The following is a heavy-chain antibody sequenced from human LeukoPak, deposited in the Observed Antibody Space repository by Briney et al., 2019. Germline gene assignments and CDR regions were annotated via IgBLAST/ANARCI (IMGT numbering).Heavy chain of an antibody. J-gene: IGHJ4*02. Sequence: GGSLRLSCAASGFTFSRSPMHWVRQAPGKGLEWVALMSFDGTIRYADSVKGRFSVSRDDSKNTLYLQMDSLRGEDTAVYYCAKDGHGTLDYWGQGTLVTVSS. V-gene: IGHV3-30-3*01. CDR2: MSFDGTIR. CDR1: GFTFSRSP. CDR3: AKDGHGTLDY.